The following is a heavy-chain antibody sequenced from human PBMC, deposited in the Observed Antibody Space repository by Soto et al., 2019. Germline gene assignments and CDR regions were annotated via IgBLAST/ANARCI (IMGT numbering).Heavy chain of an antibody. D-gene: IGHD3-9*01. J-gene: IGHJ4*02. CDR3: ARGPITRYFDFDY. CDR1: VGTLSRHS. Sequence: AAVKVPRQASVGTLSRHSISRVRQAPGQGLEWMGGIIPIFGTANYAQKFQGRVTITADESTSTAYMELSSLRSEDTAVYYCARGPITRYFDFDYWGQGTLVTVSS. V-gene: IGHV1-69*13. CDR2: IIPIFGTA.